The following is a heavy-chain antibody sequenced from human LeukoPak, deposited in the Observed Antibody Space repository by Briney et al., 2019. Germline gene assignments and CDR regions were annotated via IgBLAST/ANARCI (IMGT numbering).Heavy chain of an antibody. Sequence: GGSLRLSCVGSGFSISGFWMTWVRQAPGKGLEWVANIRGDGSRLYYVDSVKGRFTISRDNAKNSLYLQVSNLRAEDTSVYYCARDHNYFGSDRYYDAFDIWGQGTMVTVSS. CDR2: IRGDGSRL. D-gene: IGHD2-21*02. CDR3: ARDHNYFGSDRYYDAFDI. CDR1: GFSISGFW. V-gene: IGHV3-7*01. J-gene: IGHJ3*02.